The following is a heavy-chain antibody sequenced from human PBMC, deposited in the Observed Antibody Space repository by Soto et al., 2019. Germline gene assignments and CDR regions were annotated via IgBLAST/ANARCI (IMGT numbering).Heavy chain of an antibody. V-gene: IGHV5-51*01. CDR1: GYSFTSYW. J-gene: IGHJ4*02. Sequence: GESLKISCKGSGYSFTSYWIGWVRQMPGKGREWXGIXXPXXSXTXXXPXXXGQVTISADKSISTAYLQWSSLKASDTAMYYCARSRYGDYRQEFDYWGQGTLVTVSS. CDR3: ARSRYGDYRQEFDY. CDR2: XXPXXSXT. D-gene: IGHD4-17*01.